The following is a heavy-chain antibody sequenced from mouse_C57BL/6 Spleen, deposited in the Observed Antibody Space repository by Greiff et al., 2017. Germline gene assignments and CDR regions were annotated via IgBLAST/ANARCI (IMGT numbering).Heavy chain of an antibody. D-gene: IGHD2-5*01. V-gene: IGHV1-7*01. CDR3: ANTYDSNYVVFAY. J-gene: IGHJ3*01. Sequence: QVQLKESGAELAKPGASVTLSCKASGYTFTSYWMHWVKQRPGQGLEWIGYINPSSGYTKYNQKFKDKATLTADKYSSTAYLQLSSLTYEDSAVYYCANTYDSNYVVFAYWGQGTLVTVSA. CDR2: INPSSGYT. CDR1: GYTFTSYW.